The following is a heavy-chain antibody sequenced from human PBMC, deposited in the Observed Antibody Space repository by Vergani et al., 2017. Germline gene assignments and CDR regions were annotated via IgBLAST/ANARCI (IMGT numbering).Heavy chain of an antibody. CDR3: ARYLGARDSYYYYYMDV. J-gene: IGHJ6*03. CDR2: IWYDGSNK. CDR1: GFTFSSYG. V-gene: IGHV3-33*01. Sequence: QVQLVESGGGVVQPGRSLRLSCAASGFTFSSYGMHWVRQAPGKGLEWVAVIWYDGSNKYYADSVKGRFTISRDNSKNTLYLHMNSLGAEDTAVYYCARYLGARDSYYYYYMDVSGKGTTVTVSS. D-gene: IGHD3-16*01.